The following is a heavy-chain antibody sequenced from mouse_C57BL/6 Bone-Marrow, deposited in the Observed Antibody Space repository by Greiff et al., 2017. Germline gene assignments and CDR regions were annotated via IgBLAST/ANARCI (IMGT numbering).Heavy chain of an antibody. V-gene: IGHV1-19*01. J-gene: IGHJ4*01. CDR3: ERGGSSLHRY. CDR2: INPYNGGT. CDR1: GYTFTDYY. D-gene: IGHD1-1*01. Sequence: EVQLQQSGPVLVKPGASVKMSCKASGYTFTDYYMNWVKQSHGKSLEWIGVINPYNGGTSYNQKFKGKATLTVDKSSSTAYMELNSLTSDDSAVYYCERGGSSLHRYGGQGTSVTVSS.